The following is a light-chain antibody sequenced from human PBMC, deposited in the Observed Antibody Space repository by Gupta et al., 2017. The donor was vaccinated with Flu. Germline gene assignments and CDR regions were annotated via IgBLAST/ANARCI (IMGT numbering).Light chain of an antibody. CDR2: GAS. V-gene: IGKV3-15*01. CDR3: QQYNTWPRT. Sequence: PGPPSGSPGESATLSCRASQYISTNLAWYQQKPGQAPRLLIYGASTRATGIPAGFSGSGSGTEFTLTISSLQSEDFAVYYCQQYNTWPRTFGQGTKVEVK. CDR1: QYISTN. J-gene: IGKJ1*01.